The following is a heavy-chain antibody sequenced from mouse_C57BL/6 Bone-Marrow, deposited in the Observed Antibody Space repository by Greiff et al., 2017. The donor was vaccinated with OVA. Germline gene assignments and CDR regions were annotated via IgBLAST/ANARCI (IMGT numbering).Heavy chain of an antibody. CDR1: GYTFTSYW. Sequence: QVHVKQPGAELVKPGASVKMSCKASGYTFTSYWITWVKQRPGQGLEWIGDISPGSGSTNYNEKFKSKATLTVDPSSSTAYMQLSSLTSEDSAVYYCARSGGWLLGAMDYWGQGTSVTVSS. V-gene: IGHV1-55*01. D-gene: IGHD2-3*01. CDR3: ARSGGWLLGAMDY. J-gene: IGHJ4*01. CDR2: ISPGSGST.